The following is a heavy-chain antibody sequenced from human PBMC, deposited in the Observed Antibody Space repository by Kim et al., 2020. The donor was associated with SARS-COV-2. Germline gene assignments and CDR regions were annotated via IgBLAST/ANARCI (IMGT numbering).Heavy chain of an antibody. CDR1: GFTFSSYA. V-gene: IGHV3-23*01. D-gene: IGHD3-10*01. CDR3: AKDWGFTYGSGSFFDC. CDR2: ISGGGVST. Sequence: GGSLRLSCAASGFTFSSYAMSWVRQAPGKGLEWVSAISGGGVSTYYADSVKGRFTISRDNSKNTLYLQMNSLRAEYTAVYYCAKDWGFTYGSGSFFDCWGQGTLVTVSS. J-gene: IGHJ4*02.